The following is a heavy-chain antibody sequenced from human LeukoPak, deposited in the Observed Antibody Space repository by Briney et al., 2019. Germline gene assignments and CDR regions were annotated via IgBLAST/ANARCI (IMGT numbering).Heavy chain of an antibody. CDR3: ARYGRGVITMVRGVIIPYNWFDP. Sequence: GESLKISCKGSGYSFTSYWIGWVRQMPGKGLEWMGIIYPGDSDTRYSPSFQGQVTISAGKSISTAYLQWSSLKASDTAMYYCARYGRGVITMVRGVIIPYNWFDPWGQGTLVTVSS. D-gene: IGHD3-10*01. CDR1: GYSFTSYW. J-gene: IGHJ5*02. CDR2: IYPGDSDT. V-gene: IGHV5-51*01.